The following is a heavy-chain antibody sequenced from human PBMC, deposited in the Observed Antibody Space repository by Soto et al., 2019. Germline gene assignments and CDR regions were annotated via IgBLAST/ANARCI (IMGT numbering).Heavy chain of an antibody. CDR2: ISSSSYT. CDR1: GFTFSDYY. D-gene: IGHD6-13*01. Sequence: GGSLRLSCATSGFTFSDYYMSWIRQAPGKGLEWVSYISSSSYTNYADSVKGRFTISRDNAKNSLYLQMNSLRAEDTAVYYCAKMWAAAGPPGYWGQGTLVTVSS. V-gene: IGHV3-11*03. CDR3: AKMWAAAGPPGY. J-gene: IGHJ4*02.